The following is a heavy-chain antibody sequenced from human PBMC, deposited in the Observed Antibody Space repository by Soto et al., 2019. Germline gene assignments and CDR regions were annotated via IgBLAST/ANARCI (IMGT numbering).Heavy chain of an antibody. CDR2: IYHSGST. D-gene: IGHD3-10*01. CDR3: ARKASGSYTYYFDY. J-gene: IGHJ4*02. V-gene: IGHV4-30-2*01. Sequence: SETLSLTCAVSGGSISSGGYSWSWIRQPPGKGLEWIGYIYHSGSTYYNPSLKSRVTISVDRSKNQFSLKLSSVTAADTAVYYCARKASGSYTYYFDYWGQGTLVTVSS. CDR1: GGSISSGGYS.